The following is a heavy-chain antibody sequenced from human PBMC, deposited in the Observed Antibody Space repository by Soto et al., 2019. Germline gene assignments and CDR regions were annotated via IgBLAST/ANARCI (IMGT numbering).Heavy chain of an antibody. J-gene: IGHJ6*03. D-gene: IGHD3-3*01. V-gene: IGHV4-59*01. CDR2: ISHSGST. CDR3: AKCPLESGYLHYYSMDV. Sequence: QVQLQESGPGLVKPSETLSLTCTVSDGSLSSYYWSWIRQPPGKGLEWIGHISHSGSTSYNPSLKSRVTVSLDTSQNQFSLKVRSVTAADTAVHYCAKCPLESGYLHYYSMDVWGKGTTVTVSS. CDR1: DGSLSSYY.